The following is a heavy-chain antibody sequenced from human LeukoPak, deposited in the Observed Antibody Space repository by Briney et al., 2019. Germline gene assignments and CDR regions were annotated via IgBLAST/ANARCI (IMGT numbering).Heavy chain of an antibody. CDR2: IYYSGST. J-gene: IGHJ6*02. CDR1: GGSISSYY. D-gene: IGHD3-10*01. V-gene: IGHV4-59*01. CDR3: ARIPGDYYYGMDV. Sequence: SETLSLTCTVSGGSISSYYWSWIRQPPGKGLEWIGYIYYSGSTNYNPSLKSRVTIPVDTSKNQFSLKLSSVTAADTAVYYCARIPGDYYYGMDVWGQGTTVTVSS.